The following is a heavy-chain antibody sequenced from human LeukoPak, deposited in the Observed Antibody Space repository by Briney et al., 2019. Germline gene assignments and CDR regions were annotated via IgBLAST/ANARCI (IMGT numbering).Heavy chain of an antibody. V-gene: IGHV3-30-3*01. CDR3: ARDPRSNIVVAGTFDY. D-gene: IGHD6-13*01. CDR1: GFTFSSYA. Sequence: GRSLRLSCAASGFTFSSYAMHWVRQAPGKGLEWVAVISYDGSNKYYADSVKGRFTISRDNSKNTLYLQMNSLRAEDTAVYYCARDPRSNIVVAGTFDYWGQGTLVTVSS. CDR2: ISYDGSNK. J-gene: IGHJ4*02.